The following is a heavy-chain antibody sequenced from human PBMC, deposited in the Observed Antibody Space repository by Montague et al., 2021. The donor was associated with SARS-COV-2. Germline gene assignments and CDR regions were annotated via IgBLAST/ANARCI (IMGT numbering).Heavy chain of an antibody. CDR2: FYYTGYT. CDR1: GASTNSNSYY. D-gene: IGHD3-9*01. J-gene: IGHJ4*02. V-gene: IGHV4-39*01. Sequence: SETLSLTCAVSGASTNSNSYYWGWIRQPPGKGLDWIGSFYYTGYTCYTPSLKSRVTISGDTSKNQFSLKLTSVTAADTAVYYCARHGPYYEISTGYFRPYYFDHWGQGSLVTVAS. CDR3: ARHGPYYEISTGYFRPYYFDH.